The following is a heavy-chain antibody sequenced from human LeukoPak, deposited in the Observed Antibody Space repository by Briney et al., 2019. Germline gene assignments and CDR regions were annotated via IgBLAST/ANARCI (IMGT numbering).Heavy chain of an antibody. V-gene: IGHV3-23*01. CDR3: AKGGDYDVLTGYYVSDY. CDR2: ITGSGGNT. Sequence: GGSLRLSCAASGFTFSNYAMSWVRQAPGKGLEWVSAITGSGGNTYYADSVKGRFTISRDNSKNTVFLQMNSLRAEDTAVYYCAKGGDYDVLTGYYVSDYWGQGTLVTVSS. D-gene: IGHD3-9*01. J-gene: IGHJ4*02. CDR1: GFTFSNYA.